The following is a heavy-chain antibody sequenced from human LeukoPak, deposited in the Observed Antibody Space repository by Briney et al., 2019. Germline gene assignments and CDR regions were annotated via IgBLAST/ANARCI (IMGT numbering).Heavy chain of an antibody. V-gene: IGHV4-34*01. J-gene: IGHJ1*01. Sequence: SETLSLTCAVYGGSFSGFYWTWIRQPPGKGREWIGDIHHTGSTNYNPSLKTRVTISVDTSKNQFSLNLKSVTAADTAVYYCARGSRPLLPYSFWGQGTLVTVSS. CDR3: ARGSRPLLPYSF. CDR2: IHHTGST. D-gene: IGHD3-22*01. CDR1: GGSFSGFY.